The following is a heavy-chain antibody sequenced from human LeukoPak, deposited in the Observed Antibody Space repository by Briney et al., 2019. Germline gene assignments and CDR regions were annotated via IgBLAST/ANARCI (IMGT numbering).Heavy chain of an antibody. V-gene: IGHV1-69*05. CDR2: IIPIFGTA. J-gene: IGHJ4*02. CDR1: GGTFSSYA. D-gene: IGHD6-19*01. CDR3: ASLLTYSSGWFLY. Sequence: SVKVSCRASGGTFSSYAISWVRQAPGQGLEWMGGIIPIFGTANYAQKFQGRVTLTRNTSISTAYMELSSLTSEDTAVYYCASLLTYSSGWFLYWGQGTLVTVSS.